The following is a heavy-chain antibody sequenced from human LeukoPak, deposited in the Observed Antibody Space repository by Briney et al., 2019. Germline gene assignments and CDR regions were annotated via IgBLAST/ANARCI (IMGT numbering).Heavy chain of an antibody. CDR2: ISYDGSNK. D-gene: IGHD3-16*01. CDR1: GFTFSSYA. Sequence: GGSLRLSCAASGFTFSSYAMHWVRQAPGKGLEWVAVISYDGSNKYYADSVKGRFTISRDNSKNTLYLQMNSLRAEDTAVYYCAKDWADFGRLGEPIYYFDYWGQGTLVTVSS. CDR3: AKDWADFGRLGEPIYYFDY. V-gene: IGHV3-30-3*01. J-gene: IGHJ4*02.